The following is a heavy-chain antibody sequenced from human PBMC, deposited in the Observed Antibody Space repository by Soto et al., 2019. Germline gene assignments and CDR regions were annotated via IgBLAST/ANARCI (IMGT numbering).Heavy chain of an antibody. CDR1: GYTFTSYA. CDR3: ARDQGVTDLVDP. D-gene: IGHD3-10*01. J-gene: IGHJ5*02. CDR2: INAGNGNT. V-gene: IGHV1-3*01. Sequence: QVQLVQSGAEVKKPGASVKVSCKASGYTFTSYAMHWVRQAPGQRLEWMGWINAGNGNTKYSQKFQGRVTITRDTSASTAYMELSSLRSEDTPAYYFARDQGVTDLVDPWGQGTLVTVSS.